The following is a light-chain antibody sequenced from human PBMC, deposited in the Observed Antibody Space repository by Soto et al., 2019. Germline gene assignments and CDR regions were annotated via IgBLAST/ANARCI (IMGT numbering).Light chain of an antibody. CDR2: EVS. V-gene: IGLV2-14*02. CDR1: SSDVGSRNL. J-gene: IGLJ1*01. CDR3: SLYSSNGSLI. Sequence: QSALTQPASVSGSPGQSITISCTGTSSDVGSRNLVSWYQHYPGKAPKLMIYEVSKRPSGVPDRFSGSKSGNTASLTVSGLQAEDEADYFCSLYSSNGSLIFGPGTKLTVL.